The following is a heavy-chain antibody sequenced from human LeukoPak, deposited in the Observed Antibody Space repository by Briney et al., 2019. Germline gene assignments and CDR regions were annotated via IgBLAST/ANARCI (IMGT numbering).Heavy chain of an antibody. V-gene: IGHV3-23*01. CDR3: AREVLAARPWDS. Sequence: GGSLRLSCAASGFTFSAYAMSWVRQAPGKGLEWVSHISGSGATTYHVDSVRGRFTISRDNSNNTLYLQMNSLRAEDTAVYYCAREVLAARPWDSWGQGTLVTVSS. CDR2: ISGSGATT. CDR1: GFTFSAYA. J-gene: IGHJ4*02. D-gene: IGHD6-6*01.